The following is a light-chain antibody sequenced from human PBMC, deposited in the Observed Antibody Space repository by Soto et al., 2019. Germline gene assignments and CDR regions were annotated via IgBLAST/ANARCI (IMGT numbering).Light chain of an antibody. V-gene: IGLV1-40*01. CDR2: GNS. Sequence: QSVLTQPPSVSGAPGQRVTISCTGSSSNIGAGYDVHWYQQLPGTAPKLLIYGNSNRPSGVPDRFSGSKSGTSASLAITVLQAEDEADFYCQSYDRSLSVVFGGGTKPTVL. CDR1: SSNIGAGYD. CDR3: QSYDRSLSVV. J-gene: IGLJ2*01.